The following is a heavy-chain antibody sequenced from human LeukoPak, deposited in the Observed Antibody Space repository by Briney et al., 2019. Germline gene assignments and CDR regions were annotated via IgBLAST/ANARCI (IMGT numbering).Heavy chain of an antibody. CDR1: GFTFSTYF. CDR2: ISDNGGST. Sequence: GGSLRLSCSASGFTFSTYFMHWVRQAPGKGLEYISSISDNGGSTYYAASVKGRFTISRDNSKKTLSLQMSSLRAEDTAMYYCVRGVYYGSAMYYFDYWGQGTLVTVSS. CDR3: VRGVYYGSAMYYFDY. V-gene: IGHV3-64D*09. J-gene: IGHJ4*02. D-gene: IGHD3-10*01.